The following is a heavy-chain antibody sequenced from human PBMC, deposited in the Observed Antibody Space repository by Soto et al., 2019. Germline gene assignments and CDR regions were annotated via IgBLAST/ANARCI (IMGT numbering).Heavy chain of an antibody. D-gene: IGHD3-16*01. Sequence: GGSLRLSCAASGFSFSTYNMDWVRQAPGKGPEWIAYISTTSFTIYYADSVKGRFTISRDNNRNSLYLEMNSLRGEDTAVYYCATDRCYDGTCYFASDPWGQGTPVTVSS. J-gene: IGHJ5*02. CDR2: ISTTSFTI. CDR1: GFSFSTYN. V-gene: IGHV3-48*01. CDR3: ATDRCYDGTCYFASDP.